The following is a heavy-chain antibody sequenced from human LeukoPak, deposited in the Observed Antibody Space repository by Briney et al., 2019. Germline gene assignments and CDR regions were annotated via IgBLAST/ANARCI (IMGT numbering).Heavy chain of an antibody. CDR1: GYTFTSYA. Sequence: GASVKVSCKASGYTFTSYAMNWVRQAPGQGLEWMGWINTNTGNPTYAQGFTGRFVFSLDTSVSTAYLQISSLKAEDTAVYYCARVVMGYDSSGYTYYFDYWGQGTLATVSS. V-gene: IGHV7-4-1*02. CDR2: INTNTGNP. CDR3: ARVVMGYDSSGYTYYFDY. D-gene: IGHD3-22*01. J-gene: IGHJ4*02.